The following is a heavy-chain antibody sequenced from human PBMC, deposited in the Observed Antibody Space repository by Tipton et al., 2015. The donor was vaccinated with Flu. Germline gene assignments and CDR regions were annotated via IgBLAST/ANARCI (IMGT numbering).Heavy chain of an antibody. V-gene: IGHV4-59*01. Sequence: TLSLTCTVSGGSISSYYWSWLRQPPGKGLEWIGYIYYSGSTNYNPSLKSRVTISVDTSKNQFSLKLSSVTAADTAVYYCARASGLSWINRGSYYYGMDVWGQVTTVTVSS. CDR3: ARASGLSWINRGSYYYGMDV. D-gene: IGHD2-2*03. CDR1: GGSISSYY. CDR2: IYYSGST. J-gene: IGHJ6*02.